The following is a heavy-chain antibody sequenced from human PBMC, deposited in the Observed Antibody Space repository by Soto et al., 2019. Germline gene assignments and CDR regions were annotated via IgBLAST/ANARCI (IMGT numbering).Heavy chain of an antibody. V-gene: IGHV1-2*02. CDR3: ATRYSYVHF. J-gene: IGHJ4*02. CDR1: GYAFTGYY. Sequence: ASVKVSCKSSGYAFTGYYIHWVRQAPGQGLEWMGWINPNSGDTNYAQKFQGRVTMTRDTSFSTAYTELSSLRSDDPAVYYCATRYSYVHFWGQGTLVTVSS. D-gene: IGHD5-18*01. CDR2: INPNSGDT.